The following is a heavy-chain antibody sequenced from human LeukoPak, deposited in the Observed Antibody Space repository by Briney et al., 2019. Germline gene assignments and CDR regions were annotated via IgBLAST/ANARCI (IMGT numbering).Heavy chain of an antibody. CDR2: IESGGST. V-gene: IGHV3-53*01. D-gene: IGHD3-10*01. J-gene: IGHJ6*02. Sequence: GGSLRLSCAASGFTVSSKYMNWVRQAPGKGLEWVSVIESGGSTYYAESVKGRFTVSRDNFQNTLYLQMNSLRAEDTAVYYCARVGSYYDMDVWGQGTTVTVSS. CDR1: GFTVSSKY. CDR3: ARVGSYYDMDV.